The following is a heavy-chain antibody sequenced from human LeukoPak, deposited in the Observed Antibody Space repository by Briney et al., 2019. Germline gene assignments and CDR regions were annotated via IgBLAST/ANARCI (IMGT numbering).Heavy chain of an antibody. J-gene: IGHJ4*02. CDR1: GFTFSDYY. V-gene: IGHV3-11*04. D-gene: IGHD3-22*01. CDR2: ISSSGSTI. CDR3: AKEEHYYDSSGYFQSLVDH. Sequence: GGSLRLSCAASGFTFSDYYMSWIRQAPGKGLEWVSYISSSGSTIYYADSVKGRFTISRDNSKNTLYLQMNSLRAEDTAVYYCAKEEHYYDSSGYFQSLVDHWGQGTLVTVSS.